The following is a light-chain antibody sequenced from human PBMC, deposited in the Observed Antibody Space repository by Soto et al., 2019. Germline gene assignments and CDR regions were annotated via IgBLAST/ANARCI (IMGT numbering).Light chain of an antibody. V-gene: IGLV1-51*02. J-gene: IGLJ2*01. Sequence: QAVVTQPPSVSAAPGQTVTISCSGSASNIGNNYVSWYQQLPGTAPKLLIYENYERPSGIPDRFSGSKSGTSATLGITGLQTGDEADYYCGAWDNSLTGGVFGGGTQLTVL. CDR1: ASNIGNNY. CDR3: GAWDNSLTGGV. CDR2: ENY.